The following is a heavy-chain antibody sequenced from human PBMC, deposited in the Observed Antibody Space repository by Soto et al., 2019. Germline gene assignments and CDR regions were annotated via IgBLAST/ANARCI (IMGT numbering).Heavy chain of an antibody. D-gene: IGHD2-15*01. CDR2: INPNSGGT. CDR1: GYTLTGYY. J-gene: IGHJ3*02. Sequence: QVQLVQSGAEVKKPGASVKVSCKASGYTLTGYYMHWVRQAPGQGLEWMGWINPNSGGTNYAQKFQGWVTMTRDTSISTAYMELSRLRSDDTAVYYCARDASVVAATHDAFDTWGQGTMVTVSS. CDR3: ARDASVVAATHDAFDT. V-gene: IGHV1-2*04.